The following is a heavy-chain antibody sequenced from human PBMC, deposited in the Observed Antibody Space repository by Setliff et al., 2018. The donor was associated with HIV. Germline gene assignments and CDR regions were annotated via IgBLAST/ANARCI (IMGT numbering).Heavy chain of an antibody. J-gene: IGHJ4*02. Sequence: GGSLRLSCAASGFTFSSYWMHWVRQAPGKGLEWVAFIRYDGSNKYYADSVKGRFTISRDNSKNTLYLQMNSLRAEDTAVYYCAKDRYYDSSGSPFDYWGQGTLVTVSS. V-gene: IGHV3-30*02. CDR3: AKDRYYDSSGSPFDY. CDR1: GFTFSSYW. CDR2: IRYDGSNK. D-gene: IGHD3-22*01.